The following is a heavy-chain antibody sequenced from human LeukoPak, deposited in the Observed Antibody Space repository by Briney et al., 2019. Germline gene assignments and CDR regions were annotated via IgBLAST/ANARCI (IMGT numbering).Heavy chain of an antibody. CDR1: GGSISSYY. CDR3: ARADDSSGYSPFDY. Sequence: SETLSLTCTVSGGSISSYYWSWIRQPPGKGLEWIGYIYYSGSTNYNPPLKSRVTISVDTSKNQFSLKLSSVTAADTAVYYCARADDSSGYSPFDYWGQGTLVTVSS. V-gene: IGHV4-59*01. CDR2: IYYSGST. D-gene: IGHD3-22*01. J-gene: IGHJ4*02.